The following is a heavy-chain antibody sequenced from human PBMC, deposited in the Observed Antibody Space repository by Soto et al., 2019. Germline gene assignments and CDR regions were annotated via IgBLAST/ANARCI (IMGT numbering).Heavy chain of an antibody. Sequence: APVKASSEDPGLTLACKGRRSVRHAPGKGFEWMGWISAYNGNTNYAQKLQGRVTMTTDTSTSTAYMELRSLRSDDTAVYYCARDVSYDILTGFLHFDYWGQGTLVTVSS. CDR3: ARDVSYDILTGFLHFDY. J-gene: IGHJ4*02. CDR1: GLTLACKG. V-gene: IGHV1-18*01. D-gene: IGHD3-9*01. CDR2: ISAYNGNT.